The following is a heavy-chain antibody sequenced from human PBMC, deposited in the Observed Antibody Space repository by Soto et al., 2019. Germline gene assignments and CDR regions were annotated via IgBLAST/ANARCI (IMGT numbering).Heavy chain of an antibody. D-gene: IGHD2-21*01. CDR1: GGTFSSYA. V-gene: IGHV1-69*01. J-gene: IGHJ4*02. Sequence: QVQLVQSGAEVKKPGSSVKVSCKASGGTFSSYAISWVRQAPGQRLEWMGGIIPIFVTANYAQKFQGRVTITADESTRTAYMELSSLRSEDMAVYYCARERGGDGKSFYFDYWGQGTLVTVSS. CDR3: ARERGGDGKSFYFDY. CDR2: IIPIFVTA.